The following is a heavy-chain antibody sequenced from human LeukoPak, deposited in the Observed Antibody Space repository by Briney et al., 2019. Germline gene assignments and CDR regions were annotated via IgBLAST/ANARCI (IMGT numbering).Heavy chain of an antibody. CDR3: ARGSEYYDILTNYYYYYGMDV. D-gene: IGHD3-9*01. Sequence: ASVKVSCKASGYTFTSYDINWVRQAPGQGLEWMGRMNPNSGNTGYAQKFQGRVTMTRNTSISTAYMELSSLRSEDTAVYYCARGSEYYDILTNYYYYYGMDVWGQGTTVTVSS. V-gene: IGHV1-8*01. J-gene: IGHJ6*02. CDR1: GYTFTSYD. CDR2: MNPNSGNT.